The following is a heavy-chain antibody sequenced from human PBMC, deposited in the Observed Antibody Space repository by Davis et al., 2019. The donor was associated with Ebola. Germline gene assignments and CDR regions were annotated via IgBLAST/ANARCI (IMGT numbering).Heavy chain of an antibody. Sequence: HSQTLSLACAISGDSVSSRGAAWNWIRQSPSRGLEWLGRTYYTSQWYNDYAVSVKSRMTINPDTSKNQFSLKLTSVTAADTAVYYCARRFDFWGQGTLVTVSS. J-gene: IGHJ4*02. V-gene: IGHV6-1*01. CDR3: ARRFDF. CDR1: GDSVSSRGAA. CDR2: TYYTSQWYN.